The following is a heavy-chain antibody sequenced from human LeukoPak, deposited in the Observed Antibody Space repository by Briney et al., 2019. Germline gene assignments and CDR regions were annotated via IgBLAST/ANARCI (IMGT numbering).Heavy chain of an antibody. CDR2: IYYSGST. CDR3: ARQLGYCSSTSCYADKVDY. Sequence: SETLSLTCTVSGGSISSSSYYWGWIRQPPGKGLEWIGSIYYSGSTYYNPSLKSRVTISVDTSKNQFSLKLSSVTAADTAVYYCARQLGYCSSTSCYADKVDYWGQGALVTVSS. D-gene: IGHD2-2*01. CDR1: GGSISSSSYY. J-gene: IGHJ4*02. V-gene: IGHV4-39*01.